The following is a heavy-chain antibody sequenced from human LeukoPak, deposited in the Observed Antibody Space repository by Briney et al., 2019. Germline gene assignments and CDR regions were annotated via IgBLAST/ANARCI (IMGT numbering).Heavy chain of an antibody. D-gene: IGHD5-18*01. CDR2: ISGSGGST. CDR1: GFTFSSYA. V-gene: IGHV3-23*01. J-gene: IGHJ3*02. CDR3: AKGGYSYGARDAFDI. Sequence: GGSLRLSCAASGFTFSSYAMGWVRQAPGKGLEWVSAISGSGGSTYYADSVKGRFTISRDSSKNTLYLQMSSLRAEDTAVYYCAKGGYSYGARDAFDIWGQGTMVTVSS.